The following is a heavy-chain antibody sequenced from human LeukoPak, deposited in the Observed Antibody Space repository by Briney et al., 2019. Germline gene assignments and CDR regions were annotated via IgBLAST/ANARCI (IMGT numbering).Heavy chain of an antibody. CDR1: GFTFDDYA. D-gene: IGHD4-17*01. CDR3: AKDSDYGDPFDY. J-gene: IGHJ4*02. Sequence: GGPLRLSCAASGFTFDDYAMHWVRQAPGKGLEWVSGISWNSGSIGYADSVKGRFTISRDNAKNSLYLQMNSLRAEDTALYYCAKDSDYGDPFDYWGQGTLVTVSS. V-gene: IGHV3-9*01. CDR2: ISWNSGSI.